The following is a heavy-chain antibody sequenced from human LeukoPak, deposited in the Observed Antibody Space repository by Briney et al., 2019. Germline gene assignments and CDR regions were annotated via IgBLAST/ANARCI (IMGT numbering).Heavy chain of an antibody. V-gene: IGHV1-2*02. Sequence: ASVKVSCKASGYTFTGYYMHWVRQAPGQGLEWMGWINPNSGGTNYAQKFQGRVTITRNTSISTAYMELSSLRSEDTAVYYCARDLLVSTVTTAYYYYYMDVWGKGTTVTVPS. CDR2: INPNSGGT. J-gene: IGHJ6*03. CDR3: ARDLLVSTVTTAYYYYYMDV. CDR1: GYTFTGYY. D-gene: IGHD4-17*01.